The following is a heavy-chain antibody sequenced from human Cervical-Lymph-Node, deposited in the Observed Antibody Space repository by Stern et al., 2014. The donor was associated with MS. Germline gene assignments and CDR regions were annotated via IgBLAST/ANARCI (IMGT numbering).Heavy chain of an antibody. D-gene: IGHD3-3*01. CDR2: INPNSGGT. CDR1: GYIFTDYY. V-gene: IGHV1-2*02. CDR3: ARGSGTAYDLRGDY. Sequence: VQLVQSGAEARAPGASMKVSCKASGYIFTDYYLHWVRQAPGQGLEWLGWINPNSGGTNYAQNFQSRVTMTRDTSISTAYMELRWLGSADTAVYYCARGSGTAYDLRGDYWGQGTLVTVSS. J-gene: IGHJ4*01.